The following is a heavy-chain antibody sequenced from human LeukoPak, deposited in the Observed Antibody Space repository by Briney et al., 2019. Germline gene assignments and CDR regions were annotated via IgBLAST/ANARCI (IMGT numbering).Heavy chain of an antibody. V-gene: IGHV1-18*01. J-gene: IGHJ3*02. Sequence: ASVKVSSKASGYTFASYGISWVRQAPGQGLEWMGWVNSHDGNTHYEQNVQGRVTMATDTSTSTVYMELRSLRSDDTAVYYCARDRGYYPDAFDIWGQGTMVTVSP. CDR2: VNSHDGNT. CDR1: GYTFASYG. CDR3: ARDRGYYPDAFDI. D-gene: IGHD3-10*01.